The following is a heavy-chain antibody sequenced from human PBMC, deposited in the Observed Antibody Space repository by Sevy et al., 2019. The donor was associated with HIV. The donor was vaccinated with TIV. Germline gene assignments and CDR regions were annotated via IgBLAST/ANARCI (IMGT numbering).Heavy chain of an antibody. V-gene: IGHV4-59*01. J-gene: IGHJ4*02. CDR2: IYYSGST. CDR3: ARIDYYDSSGYFDY. CDR1: GGSISSYY. D-gene: IGHD3-22*01. Sequence: SETLSLTCTVSGGSISSYYWSWIRQPPGKGLEWIGYIYYSGSTNYNPSLKSRVTISVDTSKNQFSLKLSSVTAADTAGYYCARIDYYDSSGYFDYWGQGTLVTVSS.